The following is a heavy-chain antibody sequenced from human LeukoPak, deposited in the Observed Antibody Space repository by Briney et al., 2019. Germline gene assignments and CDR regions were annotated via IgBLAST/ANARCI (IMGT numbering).Heavy chain of an antibody. J-gene: IGHJ4*02. CDR3: AKGAYDYIEMGYFDY. Sequence: GGSLRLSCAASGFSISNSAMSWVRQAPGKGLEWVSLIVASSGSTFYADSMKGRFTISRDSSKNTLYLQMNSLRAEDMAVYYCAKGAYDYIEMGYFDYWGQGTLVTVSS. CDR2: IVASSGST. V-gene: IGHV3-23*01. D-gene: IGHD5-12*01. CDR1: GFSISNSA.